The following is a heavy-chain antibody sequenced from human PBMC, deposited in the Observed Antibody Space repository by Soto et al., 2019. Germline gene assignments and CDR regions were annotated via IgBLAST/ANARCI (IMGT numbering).Heavy chain of an antibody. Sequence: NPGGSLRLSCAASGVTFSSYSMNWVRQAPGKGLEWVSSISSSSSYIYYADSVKGRFTISRDNAKNSLYLQMNSLRAEDTAVYYCARDTITYSSSGSSFDYWGQGTLVTVSS. CDR3: ARDTITYSSSGSSFDY. V-gene: IGHV3-21*01. D-gene: IGHD6-13*01. CDR2: ISSSSSYI. J-gene: IGHJ4*02. CDR1: GVTFSSYS.